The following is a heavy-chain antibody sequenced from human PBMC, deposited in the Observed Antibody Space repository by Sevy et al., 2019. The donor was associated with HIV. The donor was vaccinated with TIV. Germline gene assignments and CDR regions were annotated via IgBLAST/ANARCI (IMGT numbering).Heavy chain of an antibody. V-gene: IGHV3-23*01. Sequence: GGSLRLSCAASGFTFSNYAMSWVRQAPGKGLEWVSAISGSGGSTYYADSVKGRFTISRDNPKNTLFLQMNSLRAEDTAVYFCAKWCELPSSPFDYWGQGTLVTVSS. CDR3: AKWCELPSSPFDY. J-gene: IGHJ4*02. CDR2: ISGSGGST. CDR1: GFTFSNYA. D-gene: IGHD1-26*01.